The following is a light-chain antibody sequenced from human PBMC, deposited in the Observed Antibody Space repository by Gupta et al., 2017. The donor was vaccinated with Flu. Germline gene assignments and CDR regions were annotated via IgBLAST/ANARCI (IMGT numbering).Light chain of an antibody. J-gene: IGKJ1*01. CDR2: AAS. CDR3: QQSDITPRT. V-gene: IGKV1-39*01. CDR1: QDINFF. Sequence: PSSLAASVGDRVTITCRASQDINFFLNWYQQKPGKAPNLLIYAASNLQIGVPSRFSGSGSGTDFTLTISSLQPEDFATYYCQQSDITPRTFGQGTKVEVK.